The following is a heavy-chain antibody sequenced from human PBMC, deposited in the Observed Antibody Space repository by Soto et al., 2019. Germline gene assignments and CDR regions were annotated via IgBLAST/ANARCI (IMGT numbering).Heavy chain of an antibody. V-gene: IGHV4-30-2*01. CDR2: IYHSGST. CDR1: GGSISSGGYS. D-gene: IGHD1-1*01. CDR3: ARVSGQLSIRSNWFDP. J-gene: IGHJ5*02. Sequence: SETLSLTCAVSGGSISSGGYSWSWIRQPPGKGLEWIGYIYHSGSTNYNPSLKSRVTISVDTSKNQFSLKLSSVTAADTAVYYCARVSGQLSIRSNWFDPWGQGTLVTVSS.